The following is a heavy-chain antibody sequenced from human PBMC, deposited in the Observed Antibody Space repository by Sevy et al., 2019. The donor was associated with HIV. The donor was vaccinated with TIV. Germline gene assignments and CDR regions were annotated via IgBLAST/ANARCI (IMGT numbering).Heavy chain of an antibody. Sequence: GKSLKISCKGSGYSFTNYWIGWMRQMPGKGLEWMGIIYPGHSDTRYSPSFQGQVTISADKSISTAYLQGSSLKAPDTAMYFCARRRSASRMGIDYWGQGTVVPVSS. D-gene: IGHD2-2*01. J-gene: IGHJ4*02. CDR3: ARRRSASRMGIDY. V-gene: IGHV5-51*01. CDR2: IYPGHSDT. CDR1: GYSFTNYW.